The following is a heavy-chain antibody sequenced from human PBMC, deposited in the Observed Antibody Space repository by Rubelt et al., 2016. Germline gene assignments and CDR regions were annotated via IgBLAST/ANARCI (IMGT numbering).Heavy chain of an antibody. CDR1: GGTFSSYA. CDR2: IIPIFGTA. D-gene: IGHD2-15*01. V-gene: IGHV1-69*06. CDR3: ARGVRTYSYFDY. Sequence: KVSCKASGGTFSSYAISWVRQAPGQGLEWMGGIIPIFGTANYAQKFQGRVTITADKSTSTAYMELSSLRSEDTAVYYCARGVRTYSYFDYWGQGTLVTVSS. J-gene: IGHJ4*02.